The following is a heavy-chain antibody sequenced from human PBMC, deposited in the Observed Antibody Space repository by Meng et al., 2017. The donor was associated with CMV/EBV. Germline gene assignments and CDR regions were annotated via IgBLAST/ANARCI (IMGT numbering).Heavy chain of an antibody. J-gene: IGHJ4*02. D-gene: IGHD2-2*02. CDR1: SGSINDYC. CDR3: ARMRGSRRAGRGGSMIDAILDKMVTEGYHFDY. CDR2: VHSNKST. Sequence: SETLSLTCTISSGSINDYCWNWIRQPPGKGLEWIGYVHSNKSTKCNPALKSRVDISLDTSKNPFSLKLTSVTAADTAVYYCARMRGSRRAGRGGSMIDAILDKMVTEGYHFDYWGQGMPVTVSS. V-gene: IGHV4-59*01.